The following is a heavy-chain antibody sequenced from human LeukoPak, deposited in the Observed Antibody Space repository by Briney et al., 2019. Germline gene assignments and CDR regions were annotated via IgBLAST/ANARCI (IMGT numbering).Heavy chain of an antibody. J-gene: IGHJ6*02. CDR2: IYYSGST. CDR1: GGSISSSSYY. Sequence: ASETLSLTCTVSGGSISSSSYYWGWIRQPPGKGLEWIGSIYYSGSTYYNPSLKSRVTISVDTSKNQFSLKLSSVTAADTAVYYCARHWMARGVIFRYYGMDVWGQGTTVTVSS. V-gene: IGHV4-39*01. D-gene: IGHD3-10*01. CDR3: ARHWMARGVIFRYYGMDV.